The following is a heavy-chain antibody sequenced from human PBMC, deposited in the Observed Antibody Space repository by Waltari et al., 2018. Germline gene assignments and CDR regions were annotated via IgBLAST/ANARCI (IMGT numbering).Heavy chain of an antibody. CDR3: ARDTGIAARLSSSDY. Sequence: EVQLVESGGGLVQPGGSLRLSCAASGFTFSSYSMNWVRQAPGKGVEWVSYISSSSSTIYYADSVKGRFTISRDNAKNSLYLQMNSLRAEDTAVYYCARDTGIAARLSSSDYWGQGTLVTVSS. V-gene: IGHV3-48*01. CDR2: ISSSSSTI. CDR1: GFTFSSYS. J-gene: IGHJ4*02. D-gene: IGHD6-6*01.